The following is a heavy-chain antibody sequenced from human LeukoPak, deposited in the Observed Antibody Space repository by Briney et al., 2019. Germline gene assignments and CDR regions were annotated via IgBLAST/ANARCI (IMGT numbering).Heavy chain of an antibody. V-gene: IGHV4-4*07. J-gene: IGHJ3*02. Sequence: SETLSLTCAVYGGSFSGYYWSWIRQPAGKGLEWIGRIYTSGSTNYNPSLKSRVTISVDTSKNQFSLKLSSVTAADTAVYYCARDHYDFWSGTHDAFDIWGQGTMVTVSS. D-gene: IGHD3-3*01. CDR3: ARDHYDFWSGTHDAFDI. CDR2: IYTSGST. CDR1: GGSFSGYY.